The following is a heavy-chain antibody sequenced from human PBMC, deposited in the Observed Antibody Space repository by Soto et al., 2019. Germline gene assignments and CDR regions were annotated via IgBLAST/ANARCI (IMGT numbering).Heavy chain of an antibody. J-gene: IGHJ5*02. D-gene: IGHD3-9*01. CDR2: IYYSGSI. V-gene: IGHV4-31*03. CDR3: ARQSESTGYFYGWFDP. CDR1: GGSINSRGYY. Sequence: QVQLQESGPGLVRPSQTLSLTCTVSGGSINSRGYYWTWIRQHPGKGLEWIGNIYYSGSIHFNPSLKSRLTTLVDTSENQFSLKLTSVTAADTAVYYCARQSESTGYFYGWFDPWGQGTLVTVSS.